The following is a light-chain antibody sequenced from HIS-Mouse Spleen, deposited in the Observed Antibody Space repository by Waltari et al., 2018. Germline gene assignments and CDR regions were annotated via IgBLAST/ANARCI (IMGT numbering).Light chain of an antibody. V-gene: IGLV2-11*01. CDR1: SSDVGGFNY. J-gene: IGLJ1*01. CDR2: DVS. CDR3: CSYAGSYTGV. Sequence: QSALTQPRSVSGSPGQSVTISCTGTSSDVGGFNYVSWYQQHPGKAPTLMIYDVSKRPSGVPDRFSGSKSGNTASLTISGLQADDEADYYCCSYAGSYTGVFGTGTKVTVL.